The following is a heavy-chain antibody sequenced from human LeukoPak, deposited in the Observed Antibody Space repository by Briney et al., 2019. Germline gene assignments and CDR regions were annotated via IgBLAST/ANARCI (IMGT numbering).Heavy chain of an antibody. D-gene: IGHD3-9*01. CDR3: ARGLDYDILTGYFRDY. V-gene: IGHV1-2*06. CDR1: GYTFTSYY. Sequence: ASVKVSCKASGYTFTSYYMHWVRQAPGQGLEWMGRINPNSGGTNYAQKFQGRVTMTRDTSISTAYMELSRLRSDDTAVYYCARGLDYDILTGYFRDYWGQGTLVTVSS. J-gene: IGHJ4*02. CDR2: INPNSGGT.